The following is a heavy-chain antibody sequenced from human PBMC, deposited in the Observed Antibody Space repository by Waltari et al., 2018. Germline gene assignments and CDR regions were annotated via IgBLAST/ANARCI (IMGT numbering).Heavy chain of an antibody. V-gene: IGHV4-4*02. D-gene: IGHD2-15*01. CDR2: VHRSGRT. Sequence: QVQLQESGPGLVKPSGTLSLTCGVSGDSMSGTYWWSWVRQPPGKGLEWIGQVHRSGRTNYNPPLESRVTVSIDTFNSQFSLEVTSATAADTALYFCARDRGRGLYLDSWGRGILVTVSP. J-gene: IGHJ4*02. CDR1: GDSMSGTYW. CDR3: ARDRGRGLYLDS.